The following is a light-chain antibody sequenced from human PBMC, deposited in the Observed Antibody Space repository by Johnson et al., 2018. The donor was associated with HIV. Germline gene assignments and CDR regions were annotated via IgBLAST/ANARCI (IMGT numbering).Light chain of an antibody. CDR3: GIWQTSLSTGGV. CDR1: YSNIANNY. Sequence: HSVLTQPPSVSAAPGQKVTISCSGSYSNIANNYVSWYQQLPGAASKLLIYKDYKPPPGIPDRFSGSKSGTSATLSITGLQTGDEADYYCGIWQTSLSTGGVFGAGTKVTVL. CDR2: KDY. V-gene: IGLV1-51*02. J-gene: IGLJ1*01.